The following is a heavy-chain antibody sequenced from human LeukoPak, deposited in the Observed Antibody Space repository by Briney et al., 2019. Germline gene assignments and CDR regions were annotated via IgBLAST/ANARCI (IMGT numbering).Heavy chain of an antibody. CDR2: ISGSGGST. V-gene: IGHV3-23*01. D-gene: IGHD7-27*01. CDR3: ARSGDPPFDY. CDR1: GFTFSSYA. Sequence: GGSLRPSCAASGFTFSSYAMSWVRQAPGKGLEWVSAISGSGGSTYYADSVKGRFTISRDNAKNSLYLQMNSLRAEDTAVYYCARSGDPPFDYWGQGTLVTVSS. J-gene: IGHJ4*02.